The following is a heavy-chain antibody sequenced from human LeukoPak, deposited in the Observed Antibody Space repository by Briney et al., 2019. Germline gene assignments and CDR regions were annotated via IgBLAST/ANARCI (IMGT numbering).Heavy chain of an antibody. CDR3: ARGGQIAARLVSKRAKSINWFDP. D-gene: IGHD6-6*01. Sequence: ASVRVSCKASGYTFTSYGISWVRQAPGQGLEWMGWISAYNGNTNYAQKLQGRVTMTTDTSTSTAYMELRSLRSDDTAVYYCARGGQIAARLVSKRAKSINWFDPWGQGTLVTVSS. V-gene: IGHV1-18*01. CDR1: GYTFTSYG. J-gene: IGHJ5*02. CDR2: ISAYNGNT.